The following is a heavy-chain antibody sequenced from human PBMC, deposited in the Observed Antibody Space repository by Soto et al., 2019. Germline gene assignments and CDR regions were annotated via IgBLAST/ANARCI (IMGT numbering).Heavy chain of an antibody. Sequence: GSLRLSCAASGFTFSSYGMHWVRQAPGKGLEWVAVISYDGSNKYYADSVKGRFTISRDNSKNTLYLQMNSLRAEDTAVYYCAKMLVPAARSTEWFDPWGQGTLV. J-gene: IGHJ5*02. V-gene: IGHV3-30*18. CDR1: GFTFSSYG. CDR3: AKMLVPAARSTEWFDP. D-gene: IGHD2-2*01. CDR2: ISYDGSNK.